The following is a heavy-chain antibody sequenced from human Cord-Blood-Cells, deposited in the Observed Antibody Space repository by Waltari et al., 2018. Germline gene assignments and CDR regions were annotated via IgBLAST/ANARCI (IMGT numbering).Heavy chain of an antibody. CDR2: IHYKGST. J-gene: IGHJ6*03. V-gene: IGHV4-39*01. D-gene: IGHD1-20*01. CDR1: GGSISSSSYY. CDR3: ARYNWDYYYYYMDV. Sequence: QPQLQESGPGLVKPSETLSLTCTVPGGSISSSSYYWGWIRPPPGKGLEWIGSIHYKGSTYYTRALKSRVTVSVDASKNQFSLKLSSVTAADTAVYYCARYNWDYYYYYMDVWGKGTTVTVSS.